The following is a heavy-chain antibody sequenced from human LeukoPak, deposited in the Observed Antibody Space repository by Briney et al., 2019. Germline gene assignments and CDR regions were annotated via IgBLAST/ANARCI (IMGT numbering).Heavy chain of an antibody. Sequence: PGASVKVSCKASGYTFTDYYIHWVRQAPGQGLEWMGWINPNSGGTSYAQKFQGRVTMTRDTSFTTSYMELNRLTSDDTAVYYCARDGGAAGYNSAGEWGQGTLVTVSS. CDR2: INPNSGGT. J-gene: IGHJ4*02. D-gene: IGHD5-24*01. CDR1: GYTFTDYY. V-gene: IGHV1-2*02. CDR3: ARDGGAAGYNSAGE.